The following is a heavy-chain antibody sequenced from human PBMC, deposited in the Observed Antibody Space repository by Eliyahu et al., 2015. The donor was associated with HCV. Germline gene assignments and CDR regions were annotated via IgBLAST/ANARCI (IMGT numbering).Heavy chain of an antibody. CDR1: GFIFNNYA. V-gene: IGHV3-23*01. Sequence: EVQLLESGGALVQPGGSLRLSCAASGFIFNNYAMHWIRQAPGKGLEWVSSMSGSGNTTYHADSVKGRFTISRDNSKNTLYLQMRSLRGGDTAVYYCVKAAGSSWYFAAWGRGALVTVSS. CDR2: MSGSGNTT. D-gene: IGHD6-13*01. J-gene: IGHJ4*02. CDR3: VKAAGSSWYFAA.